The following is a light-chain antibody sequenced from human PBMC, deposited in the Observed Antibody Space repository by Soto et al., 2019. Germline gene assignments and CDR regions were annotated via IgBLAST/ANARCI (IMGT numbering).Light chain of an antibody. CDR3: SSYASTSPVL. CDR1: SSNVGAYNY. CDR2: EVT. Sequence: QSALTQPASVSGSPGQSITISCTGSSSNVGAYNYVSWYQQHPGRAPKLLIYEVTHRPSGVSGRFSGSKSGNTASLSISGLQAEDEAAYYCSSYASTSPVLFGGGTKVTVL. J-gene: IGLJ2*01. V-gene: IGLV2-14*01.